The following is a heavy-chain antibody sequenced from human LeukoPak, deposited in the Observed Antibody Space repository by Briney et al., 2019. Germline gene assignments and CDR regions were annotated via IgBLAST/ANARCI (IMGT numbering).Heavy chain of an antibody. CDR3: ARDYPAGY. Sequence: GGSLRLSCAASGFTFSSYPMHWVSQAPGKGLEWVALISSDGSDKKYADSVKGRFTISRDNSKNTLYLQMHSLRVEDTAVYYCARDYPAGYWGQGTLVTVSS. CDR1: GFTFSSYP. J-gene: IGHJ4*02. D-gene: IGHD6-19*01. V-gene: IGHV3-30-3*01. CDR2: ISSDGSDK.